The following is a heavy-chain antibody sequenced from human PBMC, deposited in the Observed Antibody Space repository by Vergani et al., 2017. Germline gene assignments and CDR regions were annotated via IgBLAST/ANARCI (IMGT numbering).Heavy chain of an antibody. CDR2: IDPSDSYT. CDR1: GYSFTSYW. Sequence: EVQLVQSGAEVKKPGESLRISCKGSGYSFTSYWISWVRQMPGKGLEWMGRIDPSDSYTNYSPSFQGHVTISADKSISTAYLQWSSLKASDTAMYYCARRLDGYCSGGSCYSPGAFDIWGQGTMVTVSS. CDR3: ARRLDGYCSGGSCYSPGAFDI. J-gene: IGHJ3*02. D-gene: IGHD2-15*01. V-gene: IGHV5-10-1*03.